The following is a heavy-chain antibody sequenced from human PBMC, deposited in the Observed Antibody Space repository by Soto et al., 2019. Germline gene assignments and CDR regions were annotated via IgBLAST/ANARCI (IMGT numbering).Heavy chain of an antibody. CDR1: GFSFVSYA. CDR3: ARWSYLDY. J-gene: IGHJ4*02. CDR2: ISGSDGKT. D-gene: IGHD3-3*01. V-gene: IGHV3-23*01. Sequence: GGSLRLSCAASGFSFVSYALSWVRQAPGRGLEWVSTISGSDGKTFYADSVKGRFSISRDTSQSTLYLQMNSLRADDTAMYYCARWSYLDYWGQGTRVTVSS.